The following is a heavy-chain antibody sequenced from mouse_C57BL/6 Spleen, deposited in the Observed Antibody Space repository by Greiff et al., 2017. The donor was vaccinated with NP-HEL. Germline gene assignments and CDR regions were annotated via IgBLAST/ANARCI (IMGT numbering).Heavy chain of an antibody. CDR3: ARRSYDLYAMDY. V-gene: IGHV8-12*01. CDR2: IYWDDDK. J-gene: IGHJ4*01. D-gene: IGHD2-3*01. Sequence: VKLVESGPGILQSSQTLSLTCSFSGFSLSTSGMGVSWIRQPSGKGLEWLAHIYWDDDKRYNPFLKRRLTISKDTSRNQVFLKITSVDTADTATYYCARRSYDLYAMDYWGQGTSVTVSA. CDR1: GFSLSTSGMG.